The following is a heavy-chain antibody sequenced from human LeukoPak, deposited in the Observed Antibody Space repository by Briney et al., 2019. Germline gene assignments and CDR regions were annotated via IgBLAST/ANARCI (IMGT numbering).Heavy chain of an antibody. Sequence: PGGSLRLSCAASGFTFSSYAMHWVRQAPGKGLEWVAVISYDGSNKYYADSVKGRFTISRDNSKNTLYLQMNSLRAEDTAVYYCARGGYCSGGSCYGFNINTNWFDPWGQGTLVTVSS. V-gene: IGHV3-30-3*01. J-gene: IGHJ5*02. D-gene: IGHD2-15*01. CDR1: GFTFSSYA. CDR2: ISYDGSNK. CDR3: ARGGYCSGGSCYGFNINTNWFDP.